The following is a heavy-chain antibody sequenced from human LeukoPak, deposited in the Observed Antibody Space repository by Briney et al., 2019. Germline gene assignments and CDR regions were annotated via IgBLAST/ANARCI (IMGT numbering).Heavy chain of an antibody. CDR3: ASHQWPFDY. V-gene: IGHV3-30*03. CDR2: ISYDGSNK. J-gene: IGHJ4*02. CDR1: GFTFSSYG. Sequence: GGSLRLSCAASGFTFSSYGMHWVRQAPGKGLEWVAVISYDGSNKYSADSVKGRFTISRDNSKNTLYLQMNSLRAEDTAVYYCASHQWPFDYWGQGTLVTVSS. D-gene: IGHD6-19*01.